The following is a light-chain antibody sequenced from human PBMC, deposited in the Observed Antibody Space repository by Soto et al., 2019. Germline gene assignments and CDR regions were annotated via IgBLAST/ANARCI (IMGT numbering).Light chain of an antibody. CDR1: TSNIGSYT. V-gene: IGLV1-44*01. CDR3: AARDDSLNGPV. Sequence: QTVLTQPPSASGTPGQTVSISCSGSTSNIGSYTVHWYQQLPGTAPKLLIYSNDQRPSGVPDRFSGSKSGTSASLAISGLQSEDEADYYCAARDDSLNGPVFGGGTKLTVL. J-gene: IGLJ2*01. CDR2: SND.